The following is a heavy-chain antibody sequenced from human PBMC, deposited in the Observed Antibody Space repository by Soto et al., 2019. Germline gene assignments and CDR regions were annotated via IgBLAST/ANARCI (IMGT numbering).Heavy chain of an antibody. CDR1: GFNFRNYD. Sequence: EVQLVEFGGGLVQPGGSLRLSCAASGFNFRNYDMHWVRHVPGKGLEWVSAIGTIGDTYYRDSVKGRFTISREDAKYSLYLQMNSPTAGDTAVYYCAREIREAVGRGHHYYGIVVWGQGTTVTVSS. J-gene: IGHJ6*02. CDR3: AREIREAVGRGHHYYGIVV. D-gene: IGHD6-13*01. CDR2: IGTIGDT. V-gene: IGHV3-13*04.